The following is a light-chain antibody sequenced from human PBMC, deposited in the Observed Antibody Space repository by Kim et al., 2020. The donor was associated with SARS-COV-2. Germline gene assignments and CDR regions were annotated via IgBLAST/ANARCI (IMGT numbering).Light chain of an antibody. J-gene: IGLJ2*01. Sequence: PGKTARSTCGGNNSGSKSVHGSQQKPGQAPVLVFYYDSDRPSGIPERFSRSNSGNTAPLTIRRVEAGDEADYYFQVWDSSSDHVVFGGGTQLTVL. V-gene: IGLV3-21*04. CDR3: QVWDSSSDHVV. CDR1: NSGSKS. CDR2: YDS.